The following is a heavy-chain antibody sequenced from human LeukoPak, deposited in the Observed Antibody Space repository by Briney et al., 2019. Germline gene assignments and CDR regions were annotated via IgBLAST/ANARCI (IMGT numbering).Heavy chain of an antibody. V-gene: IGHV3-23*01. CDR2: ISGSGGST. D-gene: IGHD3-22*01. J-gene: IGHJ3*01. CDR3: AREGHTSGYCGTFDV. Sequence: PGGSLRLSCAASGFTFSNYAMSWVRQAPGKGLEWVSAISGSGGSTYYADSMKGRLTISRDDSKNTVYLQMKSLRPEDTAVYYCAREGHTSGYCGTFDVWGQGTTVAVS. CDR1: GFTFSNYA.